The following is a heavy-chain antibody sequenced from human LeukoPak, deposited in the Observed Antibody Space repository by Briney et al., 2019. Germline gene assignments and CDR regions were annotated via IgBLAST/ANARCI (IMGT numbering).Heavy chain of an antibody. CDR3: ARVGTWELQRVFDY. Sequence: GGSLRLSCAPSGFTFSDYWMTWVRQVPGKGLEWVANINRGGNEVHYVDSVKGRFTISRDNAKNSLYLQLDSLRVEDTAVCYCARVGTWELQRVFDYWGQGTLVTVSS. CDR1: GFTFSDYW. J-gene: IGHJ4*02. CDR2: INRGGNEV. D-gene: IGHD1-26*01. V-gene: IGHV3-7*01.